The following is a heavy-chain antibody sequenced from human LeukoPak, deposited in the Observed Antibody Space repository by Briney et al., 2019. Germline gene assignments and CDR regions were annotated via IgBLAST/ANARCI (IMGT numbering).Heavy chain of an antibody. CDR1: GYTFTYYG. CDR2: INTNTGNP. V-gene: IGHV7-4-1*04. CDR3: ARSRRVVVPSTLNSADDYYYYMDV. D-gene: IGHD2-15*01. Sequence: ASVKVSCKASGYTFTYYGLNWVRQAPGQGLECLGGINTNTGNPTYGQGFTGRFVFSFDTSVSMAYLEISSLKAEDTAIYYCARSRRVVVPSTLNSADDYYYYMDVWGKGTTVTVSS. J-gene: IGHJ6*03.